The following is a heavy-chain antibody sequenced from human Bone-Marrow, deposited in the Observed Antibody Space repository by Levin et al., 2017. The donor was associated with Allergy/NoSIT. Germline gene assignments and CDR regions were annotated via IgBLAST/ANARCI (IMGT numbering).Heavy chain of an antibody. V-gene: IGHV3-74*01. D-gene: IGHD3-10*01. J-gene: IGHJ4*02. CDR1: GFTFSTYTFSTYW. Sequence: SCEVPGFTFSTYTFSTYWMHWVRQDPGKGLVWVSRINSDGSSTDYADSVKGRFTISRDNAKNTLYLQMNSLRAEDTALYYCARGWFYFDSWGQGTLVTVSS. CDR2: INSDGSST. CDR3: ARGWFYFDS.